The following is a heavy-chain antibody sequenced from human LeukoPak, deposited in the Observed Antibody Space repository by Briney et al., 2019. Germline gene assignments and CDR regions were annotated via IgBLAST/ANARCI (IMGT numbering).Heavy chain of an antibody. CDR1: GGTFSSYA. CDR3: ARASEIYCSSTSCSFDY. D-gene: IGHD2-2*01. CDR2: IIPIFGTA. V-gene: IGHV1-69*13. J-gene: IGHJ4*02. Sequence: SVKVSCKASGGTFSSYAISWVRQAPGQGLEWMGGIIPIFGTANYAQKFQGRVTITADESTSTAYMELSSLRSEDTAVYYCARASEIYCSSTSCSFDYWGQGTLVTVSS.